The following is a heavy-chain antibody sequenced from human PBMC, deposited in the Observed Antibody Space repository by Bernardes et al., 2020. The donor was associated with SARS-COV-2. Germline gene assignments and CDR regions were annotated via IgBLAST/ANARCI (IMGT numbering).Heavy chain of an antibody. J-gene: IGHJ3*02. Sequence: GGSLRLSCAASGFTVSSNYMSWVRQAPGKGLEWVSVIYSGGSTYYADSVKGRFTISRHNSKNTLYLQMNSLRAEDTAVYYCARSRDGTAWMVDAFDIWGQGTMVTVSS. V-gene: IGHV3-53*04. CDR1: GFTVSSNY. CDR3: ARSRDGTAWMVDAFDI. D-gene: IGHD2-8*01. CDR2: IYSGGST.